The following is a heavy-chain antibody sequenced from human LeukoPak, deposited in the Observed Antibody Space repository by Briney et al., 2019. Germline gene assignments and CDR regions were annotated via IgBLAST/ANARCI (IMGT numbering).Heavy chain of an antibody. D-gene: IGHD2-2*01. CDR3: ARRVGYCSSTSCYQDY. Sequence: KSSETLSLTCTVSGGSISSSSYYWGWIRQPPGKGLEWIGSIYYSGSTYYNPSLKSRVTISVDTSKNQFSLKLSSVTAADTAVYYCARRVGYCSSTSCYQDYWGQGTLVTVSS. J-gene: IGHJ4*02. CDR2: IYYSGST. V-gene: IGHV4-39*01. CDR1: GGSISSSSYY.